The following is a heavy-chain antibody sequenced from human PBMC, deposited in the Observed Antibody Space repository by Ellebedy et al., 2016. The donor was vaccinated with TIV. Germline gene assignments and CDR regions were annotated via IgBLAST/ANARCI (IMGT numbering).Heavy chain of an antibody. CDR3: ARGEVRRGYRTGIVGARPYWFDP. CDR1: GDSVSSNSAA. CDR2: TYYRSKWYN. J-gene: IGHJ5*02. Sequence: SQTLSLTCAISGDSVSSNSAAWNWIRQSPSRGLEWLGRTYYRSKWYNDYAVSVKSRVAINPDTSKNQFSLQLNSVTPEDAAVYYCARGEVRRGYRTGIVGARPYWFDPWGQGTLVTVSS. V-gene: IGHV6-1*01. D-gene: IGHD1-26*01.